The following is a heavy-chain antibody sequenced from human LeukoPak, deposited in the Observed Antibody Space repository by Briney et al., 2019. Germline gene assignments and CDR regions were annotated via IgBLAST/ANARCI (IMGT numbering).Heavy chain of an antibody. Sequence: GESLKISCKGSGYSFTSYWIGWVRQMPGKGLEWMGIIYPGDSDTRYSPSFQGQVTISADESISTAYLQWSSLKASDTAMYYCARRDYYYDSSGYFRLLDYWGQGTLVTVSS. CDR2: IYPGDSDT. J-gene: IGHJ4*02. V-gene: IGHV5-51*01. D-gene: IGHD3-22*01. CDR1: GYSFTSYW. CDR3: ARRDYYYDSSGYFRLLDY.